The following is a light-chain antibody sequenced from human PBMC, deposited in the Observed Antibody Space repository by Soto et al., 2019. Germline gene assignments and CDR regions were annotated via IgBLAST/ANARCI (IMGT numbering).Light chain of an antibody. V-gene: IGKV1-5*03. CDR1: QSLKDW. J-gene: IGKJ1*01. CDR3: QQYNGYPWT. CDR2: KAS. Sequence: DIQVTQSPSTLSASVGDRVTITCRASQSLKDWLAWYQQKPGKAPQLLIYKASGLESGLQSRFSGSRSGTEFTLTIISLQPDDFATYYCQQYNGYPWTFGQGTKVEIK.